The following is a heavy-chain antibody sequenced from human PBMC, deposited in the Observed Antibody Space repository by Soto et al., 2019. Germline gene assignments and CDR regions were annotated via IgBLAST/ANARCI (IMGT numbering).Heavy chain of an antibody. D-gene: IGHD7-27*01. CDR3: ARKILGSTTRPNYWYFDL. CDR2: ISGGGDAA. CDR1: GFTFINYA. Sequence: EVQVLESGGGLVQPGGSLRLSCAGSGFTFINYAMNWVRQAPRKGLEWVSSISGGGDAAFFPDSVRGRFTISRDNSKNTVTLQMNSLGVDDTAVYYCARKILGSTTRPNYWYFDLWGRGTLVTVSS. J-gene: IGHJ2*01. V-gene: IGHV3-23*01.